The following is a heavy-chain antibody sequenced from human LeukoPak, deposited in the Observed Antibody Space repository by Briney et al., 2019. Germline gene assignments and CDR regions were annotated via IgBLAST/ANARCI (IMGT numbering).Heavy chain of an antibody. D-gene: IGHD6-19*01. V-gene: IGHV3-21*01. CDR1: GFSFSSYT. CDR3: AREGAVAGSLAFDI. Sequence: GGSLRLSCAASGFSFSSYTMNWVRQAPGKGLEWVSAISGSGGSTYYADSVKGRFTISRDNAKNSLYLQMNSLRAEDTAVYYCAREGAVAGSLAFDIWGQGTMVTVSS. J-gene: IGHJ3*02. CDR2: ISGSGGST.